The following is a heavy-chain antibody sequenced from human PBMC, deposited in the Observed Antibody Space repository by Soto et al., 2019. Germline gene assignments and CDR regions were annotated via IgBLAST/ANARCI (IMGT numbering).Heavy chain of an antibody. D-gene: IGHD6-19*01. CDR2: IKIDGETT. Sequence: WGSLRLCCAASVLTFSVAWMNWVRQAPGKGLEWVGRIKIDGETTDYAAPVKGRFTLSRGDSENTVFLQLNSLKIEDTGVYYCTTVDSAWYVVHWGQGTMVTVSS. V-gene: IGHV3-15*01. J-gene: IGHJ4*02. CDR3: TTVDSAWYVVH. CDR1: VLTFSVAW.